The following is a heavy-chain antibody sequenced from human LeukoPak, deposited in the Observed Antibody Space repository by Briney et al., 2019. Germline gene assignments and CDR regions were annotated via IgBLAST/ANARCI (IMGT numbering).Heavy chain of an antibody. CDR1: GFTFNTAW. J-gene: IGHJ6*03. CDR2: ISSSSSYI. Sequence: GGSLRLSCAASGFTFNTAWMSWVRQAPGKGLEWVSSISSSSSYIYYADSVKGRFTISRDNAKNSLYLQMNSLRAEDTAVYYCAGANGDFTNYYYMDVWGKGTTVTVSS. V-gene: IGHV3-21*01. D-gene: IGHD7-27*01. CDR3: AGANGDFTNYYYMDV.